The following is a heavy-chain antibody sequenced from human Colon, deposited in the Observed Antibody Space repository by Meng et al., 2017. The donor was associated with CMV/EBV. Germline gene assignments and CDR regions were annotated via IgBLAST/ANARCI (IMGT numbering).Heavy chain of an antibody. CDR3: ARDLGYCGGDCYSWSGNYYYGMDV. Sequence: GESLKISCAASGFTVSSWYMSWVRQAPGKGLEWVSVIYTDGRAYYADSVKGRFTISRDNSKNTLYLQMNSLRAEDTAVYYCARDLGYCGGDCYSWSGNYYYGMDVWGQGTTVTVSS. J-gene: IGHJ6*02. CDR2: IYTDGRA. CDR1: GFTVSSWY. D-gene: IGHD2-21*01. V-gene: IGHV3-66*02.